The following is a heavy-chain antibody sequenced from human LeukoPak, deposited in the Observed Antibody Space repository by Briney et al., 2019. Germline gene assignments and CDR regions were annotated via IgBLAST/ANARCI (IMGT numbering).Heavy chain of an antibody. CDR1: GGSSSGYY. V-gene: IGHV4-34*01. CDR2: INHSGST. D-gene: IGHD3-9*01. Sequence: SSETLSLTCAVYGGSSSGYYWSWIRQPPGKGLEWIGEINHSGSTNYNPSLKSRVTISVDTSKNQFSLKLSSVTAADTAVYYCARSEQLRYFDRGAFDYWGQGTLVTVSS. J-gene: IGHJ4*02. CDR3: ARSEQLRYFDRGAFDY.